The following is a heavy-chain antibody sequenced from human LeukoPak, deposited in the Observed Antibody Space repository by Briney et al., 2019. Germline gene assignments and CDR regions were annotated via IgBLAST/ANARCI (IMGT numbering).Heavy chain of an antibody. D-gene: IGHD5-18*01. CDR1: GGSFSGYY. Sequence: SETLSLTCAVYGGSFSGYYWSWIRQPPGKGLEWIGEINHSGRTNYNLSLRSRVTISVDTSKNQFSLKLSSVTAADTAVYYCARRGYSYGYNSDALGIWGQGTMVTVSS. CDR2: INHSGRT. V-gene: IGHV4-34*01. J-gene: IGHJ3*02. CDR3: ARRGYSYGYNSDALGI.